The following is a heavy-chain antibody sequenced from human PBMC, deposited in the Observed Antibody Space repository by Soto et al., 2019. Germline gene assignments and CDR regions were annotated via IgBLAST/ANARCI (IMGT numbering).Heavy chain of an antibody. CDR2: IYYSGRT. CDR3: ARADYSKIAY. Sequence: QVQLQESGPGLVKPSETLSLTCSISGGSINNYYGTWIRQPPGRGLEWIGYIYYSGRTNYNPSLKSRVTISVDTSKNQFALKLTSVTAADTAVYYCARADYSKIAYWGQGTLVTVSS. V-gene: IGHV4-59*01. CDR1: GGSINNYY. J-gene: IGHJ4*02. D-gene: IGHD4-4*01.